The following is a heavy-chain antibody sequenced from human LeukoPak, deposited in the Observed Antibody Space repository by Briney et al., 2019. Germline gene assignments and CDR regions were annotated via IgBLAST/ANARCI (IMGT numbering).Heavy chain of an antibody. CDR3: AAFWGIAVAGYFDY. CDR1: GGTFSSYA. CDR2: IIPIFGTA. Sequence: SVKVSCKASGGTFSSYAISWVRQAPGQGLEWMGGIIPIFGTANYAQKSQGRVTITADESTSTAYMELSSLRSEDTAVYYCAAFWGIAVAGYFDYWGQGTLVTVSS. V-gene: IGHV1-69*13. J-gene: IGHJ4*02. D-gene: IGHD6-19*01.